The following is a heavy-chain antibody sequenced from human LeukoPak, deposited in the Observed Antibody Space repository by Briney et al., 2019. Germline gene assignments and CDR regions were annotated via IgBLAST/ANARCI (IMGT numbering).Heavy chain of an antibody. CDR1: GFTFSSYA. D-gene: IGHD3-3*02. J-gene: IGHJ4*02. Sequence: PGGSLRLSCAASGFTFSSYAMHWIRQAPGKGLEWVSYISSSASTIYYADSVKGRFTISRDNAKNSLYLQMNSLRAGDTAIYYCASAFSSDYWGQGTLVTVSS. V-gene: IGHV3-48*03. CDR2: ISSSASTI. CDR3: ASAFSSDY.